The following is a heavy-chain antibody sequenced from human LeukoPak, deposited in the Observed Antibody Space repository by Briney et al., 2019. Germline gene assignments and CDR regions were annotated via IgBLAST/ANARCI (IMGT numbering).Heavy chain of an antibody. Sequence: GESLKISCKGSGYSFTSYWIGWGRQMPGKGLEWMGIIYPGDSDTRYSPSFQGQVTISADKSISTAYLQWSSLKASDTAMYYCARVNCSGGRCYGYFKHWGQGTLVTVSS. CDR3: ARVNCSGGRCYGYFKH. D-gene: IGHD2-15*01. J-gene: IGHJ1*01. CDR1: GYSFTSYW. V-gene: IGHV5-51*01. CDR2: IYPGDSDT.